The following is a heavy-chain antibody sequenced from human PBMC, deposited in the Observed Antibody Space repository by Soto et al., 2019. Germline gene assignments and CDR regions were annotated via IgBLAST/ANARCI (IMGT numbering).Heavy chain of an antibody. D-gene: IGHD3-10*01. Sequence: EVQLLESGGGSVQPGGSLKLSCAVSGFSISEYGVTWVRQPPGKGLYWVSGFSGGRGGTFYADSVRGRFTISRDDSRNMWYLQMDSMGVEDTAVYYCVKWNGFGESWGQGTLVTVSS. CDR3: VKWNGFGES. V-gene: IGHV3-23*01. CDR2: FSGGRGGT. CDR1: GFSISEYG. J-gene: IGHJ4*02.